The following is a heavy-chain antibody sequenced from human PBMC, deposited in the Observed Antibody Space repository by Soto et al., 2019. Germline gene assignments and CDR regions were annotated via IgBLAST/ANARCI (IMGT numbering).Heavy chain of an antibody. CDR1: GGSFSGYY. J-gene: IGHJ5*02. CDR3: ARGRGYSSGWYDRWFDP. CDR2: INHSGST. V-gene: IGHV4-34*01. D-gene: IGHD6-19*01. Sequence: QVQLQQWGAGLLKPSETLSLTCAVYGGSFSGYYWSWIRQPPGKELEWLGEINHSGSTNYNPSPKSRVTIIVETSKKHSSVKLSFVAAAYTAVYYCARGRGYSSGWYDRWFDPWGQGTRVTVCS.